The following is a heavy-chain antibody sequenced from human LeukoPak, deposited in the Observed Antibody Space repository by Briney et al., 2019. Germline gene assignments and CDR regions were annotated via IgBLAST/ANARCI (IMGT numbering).Heavy chain of an antibody. V-gene: IGHV1-3*01. CDR2: INAGNGNT. J-gene: IGHJ5*02. Sequence: ASVNVSCKASGYTFTSYAMHWVRQAPGQRLEWMGWINAGNGNTKYSQKFQGRVTITRDTSASTAYMELSSLRSEDTAVYYCARDRATYYGSGSYYYPGNWFDPWGQGTLVTVSS. CDR3: ARDRATYYGSGSYYYPGNWFDP. CDR1: GYTFTSYA. D-gene: IGHD3-10*01.